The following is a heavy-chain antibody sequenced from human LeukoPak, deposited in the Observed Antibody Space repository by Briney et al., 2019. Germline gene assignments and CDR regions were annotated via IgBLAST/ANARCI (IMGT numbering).Heavy chain of an antibody. CDR1: GFTFSSYA. V-gene: IGHV3-30-3*01. J-gene: IGHJ4*02. CDR2: ISYDGSNK. D-gene: IGHD2-15*01. Sequence: PGGSLRLSRAASGFTFSSYAMHWVRQAPGKGLEWVAVISYDGSNKYYADSVKGRFTISRDNSKNTLYLQMNSLRAEDTAVYYCARVDCSGGSCYLRPFDYWGQGTLVTVSS. CDR3: ARVDCSGGSCYLRPFDY.